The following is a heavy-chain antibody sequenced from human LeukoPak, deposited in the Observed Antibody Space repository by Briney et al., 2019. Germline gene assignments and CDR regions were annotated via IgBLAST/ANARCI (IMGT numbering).Heavy chain of an antibody. Sequence: GGSLRLSCAASGFTFDDYAMHWVRQAPGKGLVWVSRINSDGSNTNYADSVKGRFTISRDNAKNTLYLQMNSLRAEDTAVYYCARDLRKTMVRGVDMDVWGKGTTVTVSS. D-gene: IGHD3-10*01. J-gene: IGHJ6*03. CDR2: INSDGSNT. V-gene: IGHV3-74*01. CDR3: ARDLRKTMVRGVDMDV. CDR1: GFTFDDYA.